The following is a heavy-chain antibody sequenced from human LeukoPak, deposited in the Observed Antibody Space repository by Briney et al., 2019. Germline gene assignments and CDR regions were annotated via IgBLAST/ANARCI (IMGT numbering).Heavy chain of an antibody. CDR1: GGSFSGYY. V-gene: IGHV4-34*01. CDR2: INHSGST. CDR3: ARKKYSSSWYSY. Sequence: PSETLSLTCAVYGGSFSGYYWSWIRQPPGKGLAWIGEINHSGSTNYNPSLKSRVTISVDTSKNQFSLKLSSVTAADTAVYYCARKKYSSSWYSYWGQGTLVTVSS. J-gene: IGHJ4*02. D-gene: IGHD6-13*01.